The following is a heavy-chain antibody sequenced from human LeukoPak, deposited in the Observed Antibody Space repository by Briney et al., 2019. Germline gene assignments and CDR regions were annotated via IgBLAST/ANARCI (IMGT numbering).Heavy chain of an antibody. CDR2: IYHSGST. V-gene: IGHV4-30-2*01. Sequence: SETLSLTCAVSGGSISSGGYSWSWIRQPPGKDLEWIGYIYHSGSTYYNPSLKSRVTISIDRSKDQFSLNLSSVTAADTAVYYCARSNEKFSSGYFDYWGQGTLVTVSS. CDR3: ARSNEKFSSGYFDY. D-gene: IGHD3-22*01. J-gene: IGHJ4*02. CDR1: GGSISSGGYS.